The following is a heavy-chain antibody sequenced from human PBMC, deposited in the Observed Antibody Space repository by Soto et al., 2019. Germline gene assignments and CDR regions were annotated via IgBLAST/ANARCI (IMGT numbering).Heavy chain of an antibody. J-gene: IGHJ3*02. V-gene: IGHV1-69*12. D-gene: IGHD2-15*01. CDR3: ARGWEYCSGGSCYSPAFDI. Sequence: QVQLVQSGAEVKKPGSSVKVSCKASGGTISSYAISWVRQAPGQGLEWMGGIIPIFGTANYAQKFQGRVTITADESTSTAYMELSSLRSEDTAVYYCARGWEYCSGGSCYSPAFDIWGQGTMVTVSS. CDR2: IIPIFGTA. CDR1: GGTISSYA.